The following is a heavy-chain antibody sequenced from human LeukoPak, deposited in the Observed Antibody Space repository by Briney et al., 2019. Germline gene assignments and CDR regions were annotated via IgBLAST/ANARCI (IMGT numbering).Heavy chain of an antibody. D-gene: IGHD4-11*01. V-gene: IGHV3-23*01. CDR3: AKGGLDSAPRGY. J-gene: IGHJ4*02. Sequence: GGSLRLSCAASGFIFSSSGMSWVRQAPGKGLEWVSGIRGSGDATYYADSVKGRFTVSRDNSKNAVHLQMNSLSVEDTAIYFCAKGGLDSAPRGYWGQGTLVTVSS. CDR2: IRGSGDAT. CDR1: GFIFSSSG.